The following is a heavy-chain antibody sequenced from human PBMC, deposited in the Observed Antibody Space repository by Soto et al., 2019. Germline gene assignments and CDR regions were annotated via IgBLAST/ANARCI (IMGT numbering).Heavy chain of an antibody. CDR3: ARLANVYCSSTSCPGGIQLWTNYYYYGMDV. J-gene: IGHJ6*02. CDR1: GGSFSGYY. D-gene: IGHD2-2*01. V-gene: IGHV4-34*01. CDR2: INHSGST. Sequence: TLSLTCAVYGGSFSGYYWSWIRQPPGKGLEWIGEINHSGSTNYNPSLKSRVTISVDTSKNQFSLKLSSVTAADTAVYYCARLANVYCSSTSCPGGIQLWTNYYYYGMDVWGQGTTVTVSS.